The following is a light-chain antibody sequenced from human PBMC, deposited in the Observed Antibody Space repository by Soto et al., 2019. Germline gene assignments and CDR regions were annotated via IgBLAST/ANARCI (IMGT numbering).Light chain of an antibody. J-gene: IGLJ2*01. Sequence: QSALTQPPSASGSPGQSVPISCTGTSSDVGGYDYVSWYQQQSGKAPKLIIYEVTNRPSVVPDRFSGSKSGNTASLTVSGLQAEDEADYYCRSYVGFSTVIFGAGSKHTVI. V-gene: IGLV2-8*01. CDR1: SSDVGGYDY. CDR3: RSYVGFSTVI. CDR2: EVT.